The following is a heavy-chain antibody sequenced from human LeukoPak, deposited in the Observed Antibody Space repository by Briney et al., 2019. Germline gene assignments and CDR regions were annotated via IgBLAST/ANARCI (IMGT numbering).Heavy chain of an antibody. CDR3: ARAPAAYCGGDCFYFDY. CDR2: IYYSGST. CDR1: GGSISSYY. Sequence: SETLSLTCTVSGGSISSYYWSWIRQPPGKGLEWIGYIYYSGSTNYNPSLKSRVTISVDTSKNQFPLKLSSVTAADTAVYYCARAPAAYCGGDCFYFDYWGQGTLVTVSS. J-gene: IGHJ4*02. V-gene: IGHV4-59*01. D-gene: IGHD2-21*02.